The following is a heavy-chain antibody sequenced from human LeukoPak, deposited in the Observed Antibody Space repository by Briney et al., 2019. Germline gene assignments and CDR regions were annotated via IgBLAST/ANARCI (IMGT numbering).Heavy chain of an antibody. V-gene: IGHV3-49*04. CDR1: GFTFGDYA. D-gene: IGHD6-13*01. J-gene: IGHJ6*02. CDR2: IRSKAYGGTT. CDR3: TREKYSSSWYGYYYGMDV. Sequence: GGSLRLSCTASGFTFGDYAMSWVRQAPGKGVEGVGFIRSKAYGGTTEYAASVKGRFTISRDDSKSIAYLQMNSLKTEDTAVYYCTREKYSSSWYGYYYGMDVWGQGTTVTVSS.